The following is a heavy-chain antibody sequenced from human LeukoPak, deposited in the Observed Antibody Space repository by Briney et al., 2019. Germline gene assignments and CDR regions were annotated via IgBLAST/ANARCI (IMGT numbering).Heavy chain of an antibody. CDR2: VFDSGRT. V-gene: IGHV4-59*11. Sequence: SETLSLTCTVSGGSMTTHHWDWIRQTPGKGLEWIGYVFDSGRTKENPSLKSRVTLSADTSKNQLSLRLSSVTAADTAVYYCTTIKRGNIFGYFDFWGQGILVTVSS. D-gene: IGHD5-18*01. CDR1: GGSMTTHH. CDR3: TTIKRGNIFGYFDF. J-gene: IGHJ4*02.